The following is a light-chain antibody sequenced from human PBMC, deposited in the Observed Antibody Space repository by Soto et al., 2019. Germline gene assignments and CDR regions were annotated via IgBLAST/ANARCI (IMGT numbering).Light chain of an antibody. CDR2: KDS. V-gene: IGLV3-9*01. CDR3: QVWDSSTAV. J-gene: IGLJ3*02. Sequence: SYELTQPLSVSVALGQTARITCGGKNIGSKNVHWYQQKPGQAPVLVIYKDSNRPSGIPERFSGSKSGNTATLTISRAQAGDEADYYCQVWDSSTAVFGGGTKVTVL. CDR1: NIGSKN.